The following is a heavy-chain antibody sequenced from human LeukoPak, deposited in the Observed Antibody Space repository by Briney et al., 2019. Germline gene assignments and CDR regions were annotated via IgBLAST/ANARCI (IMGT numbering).Heavy chain of an antibody. CDR1: GGSTSSGGYY. V-gene: IGHV4-30-2*01. D-gene: IGHD6-19*01. Sequence: SQTLSLTCTVSGGSTSSGGYYWSWIRQPPGKGLEWIGYIYHSGSTYYNPSLKSRVTISVDTSKNQFSLKLSSVTAADTAVYYCARVAFGSGWYYFDYWGRGTLVTVSS. J-gene: IGHJ4*02. CDR2: IYHSGST. CDR3: ARVAFGSGWYYFDY.